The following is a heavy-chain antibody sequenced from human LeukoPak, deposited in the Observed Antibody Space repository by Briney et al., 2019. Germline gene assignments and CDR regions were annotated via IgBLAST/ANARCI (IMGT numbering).Heavy chain of an antibody. J-gene: IGHJ4*02. CDR3: ARAVGGIQFFDY. D-gene: IGHD3-16*01. V-gene: IGHV4-59*01. Sequence: SETLSLTCTVSGGSISSYYWSWIRQPPGKGLEWIGYIYYSGSTNYNPSLKSRVTISVDTSKNQFSLKLSSVTAADTAVYYCARAVGGIQFFDYWGQGTLVTVSS. CDR1: GGSISSYY. CDR2: IYYSGST.